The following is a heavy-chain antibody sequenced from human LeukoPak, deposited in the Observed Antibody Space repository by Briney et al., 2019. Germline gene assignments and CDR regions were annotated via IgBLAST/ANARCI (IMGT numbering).Heavy chain of an antibody. D-gene: IGHD6-13*01. J-gene: IGHJ3*02. CDR3: ARDLHRGAAAEGAFDI. Sequence: GGSLRLSCAAFEFTFSSYSMNWVRQAPGKGLEWVSSISSSSSYIYYADSVKGRFTISRDNAKNSLYLQMNSLRAEDTAVYYCARDLHRGAAAEGAFDIWGQGTMVTVSS. CDR1: EFTFSSYS. CDR2: ISSSSSYI. V-gene: IGHV3-21*01.